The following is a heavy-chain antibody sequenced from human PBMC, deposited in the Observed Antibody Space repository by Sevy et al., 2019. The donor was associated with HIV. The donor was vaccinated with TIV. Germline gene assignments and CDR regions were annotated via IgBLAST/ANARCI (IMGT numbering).Heavy chain of an antibody. CDR3: AREGYGSGSDAFDI. D-gene: IGHD3-10*01. CDR1: GGSISSYY. Sequence: SETLSLTCTVSGGSISSYYWSWIRQPPGKGLEWIGYIYYSGSTNYNPSLKSRVTISVDTSKNRFSLKLSSVTAADTAVYYCAREGYGSGSDAFDIWGQGTMVTVSS. J-gene: IGHJ3*02. CDR2: IYYSGST. V-gene: IGHV4-59*01.